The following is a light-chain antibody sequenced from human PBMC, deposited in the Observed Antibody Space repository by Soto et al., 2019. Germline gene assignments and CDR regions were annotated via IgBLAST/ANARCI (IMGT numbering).Light chain of an antibody. V-gene: IGKV1-5*03. J-gene: IGKJ1*01. CDR3: QQYNSYSWT. CDR1: QSISSW. Sequence: DIQMTQSPSTLSASVGDRVTLTCRASQSISSWLAWYQQKPGKAPKLLIYKASSLDSGVPSRFSGSGSGTEFTLTINSLQPDDFATYYCQQYNSYSWTFGQGTTVDIK. CDR2: KAS.